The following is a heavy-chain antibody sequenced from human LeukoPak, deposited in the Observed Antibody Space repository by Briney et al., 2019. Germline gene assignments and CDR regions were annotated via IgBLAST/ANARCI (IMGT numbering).Heavy chain of an antibody. J-gene: IGHJ3*02. CDR3: ARGGPYGDYLDAFDI. CDR1: GGTFSSYA. CDR2: IIPIFGTA. D-gene: IGHD4-17*01. V-gene: IGHV1-69*13. Sequence: SVTVSCKASGGTFSSYAISWVRQAPGQGLEWMGGIIPIFGTANYAQKFQGRVTITADESTSTAYMELSSLRSEDTAVCYCARGGPYGDYLDAFDIWGQGTMVTVSS.